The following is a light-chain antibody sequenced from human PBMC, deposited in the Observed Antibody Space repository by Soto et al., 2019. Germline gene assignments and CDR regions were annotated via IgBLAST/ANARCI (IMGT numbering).Light chain of an antibody. CDR3: QQHDILPIT. V-gene: IGKV3-20*01. CDR2: GAS. Sequence: EIVLTQSPATLSSSPGERATLSCRASQSVSSSYLAWYQQKPGQAPRLLISGASRRATGIPDRFSGAGSGTDFTLTISRLEPEDFALYYCQQHDILPITFGQGTRLEIK. J-gene: IGKJ5*01. CDR1: QSVSSSY.